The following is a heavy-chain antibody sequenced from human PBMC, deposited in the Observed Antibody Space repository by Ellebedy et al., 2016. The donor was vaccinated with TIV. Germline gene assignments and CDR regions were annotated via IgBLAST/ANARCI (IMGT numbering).Heavy chain of an antibody. D-gene: IGHD6-19*01. CDR1: GFTSSSHW. CDR2: ITEDESEK. V-gene: IGHV3-7*03. J-gene: IGHJ4*02. Sequence: PGGSLRLSCAASGFTSSSHWMNWVRQAPAKGLEWVANITEDESEKHYVDSVKGRFTIFRDNAKNSLYLQMNSLRAEDTAVYYCARSIEVAATFDSWGQGTLVTVSS. CDR3: ARSIEVAATFDS.